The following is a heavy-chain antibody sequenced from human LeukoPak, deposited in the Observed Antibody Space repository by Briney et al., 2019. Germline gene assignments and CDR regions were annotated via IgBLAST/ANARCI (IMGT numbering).Heavy chain of an antibody. CDR1: GFIFSSYA. Sequence: PPGGSLRLSCAASGFIFSSYAMSWVRQAPGKGLEWVSAISGSGGSTYYADSVKGRFTISRDNSKNTLYLQMNSLRAEDTAVYYCAKSTGTTDAGDYWGQGTLVTVSS. CDR3: AKSTGTTDAGDY. CDR2: ISGSGGST. V-gene: IGHV3-23*01. J-gene: IGHJ4*02. D-gene: IGHD1-1*01.